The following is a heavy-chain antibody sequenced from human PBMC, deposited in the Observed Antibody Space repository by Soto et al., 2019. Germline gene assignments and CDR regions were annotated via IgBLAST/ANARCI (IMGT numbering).Heavy chain of an antibody. CDR3: ARPMVRGVTRGYYFDY. CDR1: GFTFSSYG. Sequence: QVQLVESGGGVVQPGRSLRLSCAASGFTFSSYGMHWVRQAPGKGLEWVAVIWYDGSNKYYADSVKGRFTISRDNSKNTLYLQMNSPRAEDTAVYYCARPMVRGVTRGYYFDYWGQGTLVTVSS. D-gene: IGHD3-10*01. CDR2: IWYDGSNK. J-gene: IGHJ4*02. V-gene: IGHV3-33*01.